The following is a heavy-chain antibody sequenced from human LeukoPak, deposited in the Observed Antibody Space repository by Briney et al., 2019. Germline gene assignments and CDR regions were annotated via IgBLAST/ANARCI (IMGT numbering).Heavy chain of an antibody. V-gene: IGHV1-69*05. Sequence: SVKVSCKASGGTFSSYAISWVRQAPGQGLEWMGRIIPIFGTANYAQKFQGRVTITTDESTSTAYMELSSLRSEDTAVYYCARDRSSSWYPTDYWGQGTLVTVSS. J-gene: IGHJ4*02. CDR2: IIPIFGTA. CDR3: ARDRSSSWYPTDY. D-gene: IGHD6-13*01. CDR1: GGTFSSYA.